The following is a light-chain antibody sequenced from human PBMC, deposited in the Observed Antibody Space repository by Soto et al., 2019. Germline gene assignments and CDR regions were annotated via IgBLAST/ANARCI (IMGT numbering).Light chain of an antibody. CDR1: QSISSTY. CDR3: QQYGSFT. J-gene: IGKJ3*01. Sequence: ELVLTQSPGTLSLSPGEGATLSCRASQSISSTYLAWYQQKPGQAPRLLIYATSTRATDIPDRFSGSGSRTDFTITISRLESEDFAVYYCQQYGSFTFGPGTKVDFK. V-gene: IGKV3-20*01. CDR2: ATS.